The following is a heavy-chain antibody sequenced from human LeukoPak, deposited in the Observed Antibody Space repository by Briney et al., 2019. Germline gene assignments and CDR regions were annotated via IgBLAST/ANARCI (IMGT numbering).Heavy chain of an antibody. J-gene: IGHJ5*02. V-gene: IGHV1-18*01. CDR2: ISAYNGNT. CDR3: ARDKRAAANNWFDP. Sequence: ASVKVSCKASGYTFTSYGISWVRQAPGQGLEWMGWISAYNGNTNYAQKLQGRVTMTTDTSTSTAYVELRSLRSDDTAVYYCARDKRAAANNWFDPWGQGTLVTVSS. D-gene: IGHD2-2*01. CDR1: GYTFTSYG.